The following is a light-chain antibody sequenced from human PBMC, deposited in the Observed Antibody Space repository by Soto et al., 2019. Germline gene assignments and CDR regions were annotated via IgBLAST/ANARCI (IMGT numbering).Light chain of an antibody. Sequence: EIVLTQSPATLSLSPGGRATLSCRASQSVSSSYLACYQQKPGQAPRLLIYGSSYRATGIPDRFSGSGSGTDFTLTISRLEPEDFAVYYCQQYSFLPRTFGQGTKVDIK. CDR2: GSS. CDR3: QQYSFLPRT. V-gene: IGKV3-20*01. CDR1: QSVSSSY. J-gene: IGKJ1*01.